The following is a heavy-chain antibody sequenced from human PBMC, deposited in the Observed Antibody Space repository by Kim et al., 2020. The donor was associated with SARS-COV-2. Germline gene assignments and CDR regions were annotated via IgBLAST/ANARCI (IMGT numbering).Heavy chain of an antibody. CDR3: ATGGPLWFGELRSQYYYYGMDV. CDR2: FDPEDGET. D-gene: IGHD3-10*01. V-gene: IGHV1-24*01. Sequence: ASVKVSCKVSGYTLTELSMHWVRQAPGKGLEWMGGFDPEDGETIYAQKFQGRVTMTEDTSTDTAYMELSSLRSEDTAVYYCATGGPLWFGELRSQYYYYGMDVWGQGTTVTVSS. CDR1: GYTLTELS. J-gene: IGHJ6*02.